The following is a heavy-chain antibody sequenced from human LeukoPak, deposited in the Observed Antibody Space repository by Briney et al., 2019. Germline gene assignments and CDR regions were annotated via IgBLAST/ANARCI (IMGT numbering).Heavy chain of an antibody. CDR1: GDSVSSNSAA. D-gene: IGHD3-9*01. J-gene: IGHJ3*02. CDR3: AREGYDILTGYYGAFDI. Sequence: SQTLSLTCAISGDSVSSNSAAWNWIRQSPSGGLEWLGRTYYRSKWSTDYAVSVKSRITINPDTSKNQFSLQLNSATPEDTAVYYCAREGYDILTGYYGAFDIWGQGTMVTVSS. V-gene: IGHV6-1*01. CDR2: TYYRSKWST.